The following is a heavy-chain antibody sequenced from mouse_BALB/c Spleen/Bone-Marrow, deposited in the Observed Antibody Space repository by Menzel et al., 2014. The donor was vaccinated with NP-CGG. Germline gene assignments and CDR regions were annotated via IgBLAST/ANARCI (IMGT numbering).Heavy chain of an antibody. CDR1: GYSFTGYN. D-gene: IGHD1-1*01. Sequence: EVKLVESGPELEKPGASVKISCKASGYSFTGYNMNWVKQSNGKSLKWIGNIDPYYGGTSYNQRFKGKATLTVDKSSSTAYMQLKSLTSEDSAVYYCARRGTYGSSPYDYAMDYWGQGTSVTVSS. V-gene: IGHV1-39*01. CDR3: ARRGTYGSSPYDYAMDY. J-gene: IGHJ4*01. CDR2: IDPYYGGT.